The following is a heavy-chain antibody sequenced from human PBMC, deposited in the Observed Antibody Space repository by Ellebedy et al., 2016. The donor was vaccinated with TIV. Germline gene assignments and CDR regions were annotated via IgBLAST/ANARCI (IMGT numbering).Heavy chain of an antibody. CDR3: ARDPNSPGDTDYGDY. D-gene: IGHD4-17*01. CDR1: NFIFSKVW. V-gene: IGHV3-7*03. CDR2: INQGGSET. Sequence: GESLKISCAVSNFIFSKVWMSWVRQAPGKGLEWVANINQGGSETYYVDSVKGRFTISRDNAQNSLYLHMNNLRAEDTAVYYCARDPNSPGDTDYGDYWGQGVVVTVST. J-gene: IGHJ4*02.